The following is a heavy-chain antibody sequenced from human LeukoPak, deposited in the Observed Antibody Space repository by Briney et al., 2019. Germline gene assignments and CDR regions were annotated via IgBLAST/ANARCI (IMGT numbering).Heavy chain of an antibody. V-gene: IGHV1-46*01. CDR2: INPSAGST. D-gene: IGHD3-3*01. J-gene: IGHJ4*02. Sequence: ASVNVSFMASVYTFTSHYMHWVRQAPGQGPEWMGIINPSAGSTSYPQKFQGRVTMTRDTSTSTVYMELSSLRSEDTAVYYCAAPGASGFVGNFWSGPLDFWGQGTLVTVSS. CDR1: VYTFTSHY. CDR3: AAPGASGFVGNFWSGPLDF.